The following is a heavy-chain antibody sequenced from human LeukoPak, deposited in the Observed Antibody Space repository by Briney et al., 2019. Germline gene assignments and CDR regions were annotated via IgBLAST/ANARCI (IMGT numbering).Heavy chain of an antibody. D-gene: IGHD2/OR15-2a*01. Sequence: ASVKVSCKPFRDASSEYFMRWVRQAPGQGLEWMGGINPDSGWTIYAQKFKGRVTMTRDASTSSLYLDLFSLTSDDTAVYYCAGEFYGVHTKAFDYWGGGSLVTVSS. CDR3: AGEFYGVHTKAFDY. CDR1: RDASSEYF. V-gene: IGHV1-2*02. CDR2: INPDSGWT. J-gene: IGHJ4*01.